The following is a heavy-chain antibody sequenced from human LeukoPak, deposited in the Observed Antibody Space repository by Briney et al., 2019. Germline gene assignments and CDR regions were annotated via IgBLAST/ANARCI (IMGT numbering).Heavy chain of an antibody. CDR2: ISYDGRNK. CDR3: ASIAVAGLDY. D-gene: IGHD6-19*01. J-gene: IGHJ4*02. Sequence: GGSLRLSCAASGFSFSNCGMHWVRQAPGKGLEWVAVISYDGRNKYFADSVKGRFTISRDNSKNTLYLQMNSLRAEDTAVYYCASIAVAGLDYWGQGTLVTASS. V-gene: IGHV3-30*03. CDR1: GFSFSNCG.